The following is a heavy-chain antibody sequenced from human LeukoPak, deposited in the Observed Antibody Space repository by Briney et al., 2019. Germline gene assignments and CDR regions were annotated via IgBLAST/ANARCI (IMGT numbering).Heavy chain of an antibody. J-gene: IGHJ4*02. Sequence: ASVKVSCKASGYTFTGYYMHWVRQAPGQGLEWMGWINPNSGGTNYAQKFQGRVTITADESTSTAYMELSSLRSEDTAVYYCARPRSAAYYYDSSGYYFYWGQGTLVTVSS. D-gene: IGHD3-22*01. CDR3: ARPRSAAYYYDSSGYYFY. CDR2: INPNSGGT. V-gene: IGHV1-2*02. CDR1: GYTFTGYY.